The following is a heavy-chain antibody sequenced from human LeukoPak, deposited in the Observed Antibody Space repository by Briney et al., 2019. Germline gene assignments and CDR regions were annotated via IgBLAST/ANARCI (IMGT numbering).Heavy chain of an antibody. V-gene: IGHV4-30-4*01. Sequence: SETLSLTCTVSGGSISSGGYYWSWIRQPPGKGLEWIGYIYYSGSTYYNPSLKSRVTISVDTSKNQFSLKLSSVTAADTAVYYCASGSKASPDAFDIWGQGTMVTVSS. D-gene: IGHD2/OR15-2a*01. CDR2: IYYSGST. J-gene: IGHJ3*02. CDR1: GGSISSGGYY. CDR3: ASGSKASPDAFDI.